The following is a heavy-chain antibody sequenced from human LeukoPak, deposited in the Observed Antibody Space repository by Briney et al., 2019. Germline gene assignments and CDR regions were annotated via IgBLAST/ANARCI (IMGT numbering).Heavy chain of an antibody. CDR2: ISSSSSYI. CDR1: GFTFSSYS. CDR3: AKDSYSKGDY. D-gene: IGHD5-18*01. J-gene: IGHJ4*02. V-gene: IGHV3-21*01. Sequence: GGSLRLSCAASGFTFSSYSMNWVRQAPGKGLEWVSSISSSSSYIYYADSVKGRFTISRDNSKNTLYLQMNSLRAEDTGVYYCAKDSYSKGDYWGQGVLVTVSS.